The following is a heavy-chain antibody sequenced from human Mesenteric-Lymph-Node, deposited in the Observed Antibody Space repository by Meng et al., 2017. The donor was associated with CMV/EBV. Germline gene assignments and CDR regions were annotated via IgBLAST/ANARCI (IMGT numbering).Heavy chain of an antibody. CDR2: IYSGGST. J-gene: IGHJ4*02. D-gene: IGHD5-24*01. CDR3: AKASGDGYSDPIDY. Sequence: GGSLRLSCAASGFTVSSNYMSWVRQAPGKGLEWVSVIYSGGSTYYADSVKGRFTISRDNSKNTVYLQMNSLRAEDTAGYYCAKASGDGYSDPIDYWGQGTLVTVSS. CDR1: GFTVSSNY. V-gene: IGHV3-66*01.